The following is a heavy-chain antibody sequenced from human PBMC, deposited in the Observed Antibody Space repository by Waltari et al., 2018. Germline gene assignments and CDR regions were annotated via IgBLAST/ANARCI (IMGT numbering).Heavy chain of an antibody. J-gene: IGHJ6*03. D-gene: IGHD4-17*01. V-gene: IGHV3-11*04. CDR3: ARFLRDPGATETTDYMDV. CDR1: GFTFSDYY. CDR2: IGGSATII. Sequence: QVQLVESGGGLVKPGGSLRLSCAVSGFTFSDYYMSWIRQAPGKGLEWDSYIGGSATIIYYAGSVRGRFTISRDNAKNVVYLQMNSLRGEDTGVYYCARFLRDPGATETTDYMDVWGKGTTVTVSS.